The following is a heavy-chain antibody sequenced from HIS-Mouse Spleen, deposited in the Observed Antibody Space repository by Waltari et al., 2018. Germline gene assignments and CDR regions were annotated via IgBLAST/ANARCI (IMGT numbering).Heavy chain of an antibody. D-gene: IGHD3-10*01. V-gene: IGHV4-39*07. CDR3: AREFGLLPPISSRDYDAFDI. J-gene: IGHJ3*02. CDR1: GGSISSSSYY. CDR2: IYYSGST. Sequence: QLQLQESGPGLVKPSETLSLTCTVSGGSISSSSYYWGWIRPPPGKGLDWIGSIYYSGSTYYNPSLKSRVTISVDTSKNQFSLKLSSVTAADTAVYYCAREFGLLPPISSRDYDAFDIWGQGTMVTVSS.